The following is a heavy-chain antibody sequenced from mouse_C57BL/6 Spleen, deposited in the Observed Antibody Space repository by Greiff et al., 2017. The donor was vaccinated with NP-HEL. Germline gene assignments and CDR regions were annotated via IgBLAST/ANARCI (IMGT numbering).Heavy chain of an antibody. J-gene: IGHJ2*01. CDR1: GYTFTSYW. CDR2: IYPGSGST. V-gene: IGHV1-55*01. CDR3: ARCPYYYGSSFDY. D-gene: IGHD1-1*01. Sequence: VQLQQSGAELVKPGASVKMSCKASGYTFTSYWITWVKQRPGQGLEWIGDIYPGSGSTNYNEKFKSKATLTVDTSSSTAYMQLSSLTSEDSAVYYCARCPYYYGSSFDYWGQGTTLTVSS.